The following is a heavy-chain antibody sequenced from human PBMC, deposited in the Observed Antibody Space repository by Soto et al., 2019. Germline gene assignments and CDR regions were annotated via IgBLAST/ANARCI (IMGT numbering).Heavy chain of an antibody. V-gene: IGHV3-30*03. J-gene: IGHJ6*02. CDR1: GFTFSSYG. CDR2: ISYDGSNK. D-gene: IGHD3-22*01. CDR3: VGDSSGYPIYYYYGMDV. Sequence: GGSLRLSCAASGFTFSSYGMHWVRQAPGKGLEWVAVISYDGSNKYYADSVKGRFTISRGNSKNTLYLQMNSLRAEDTAVYYCVGDSSGYPIYYYYGMDVWGQGTTVTVSS.